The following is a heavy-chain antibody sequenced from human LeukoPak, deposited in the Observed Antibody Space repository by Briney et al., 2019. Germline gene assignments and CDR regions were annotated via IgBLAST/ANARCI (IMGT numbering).Heavy chain of an antibody. CDR3: ARVGQLAFDY. V-gene: IGHV4-34*01. CDR1: GGSFSGYY. Sequence: SETLSLTCAVYGGSFSGYYWSWIRQPPGKGLEWIGEINHSGSTNYNPSLKSRVTISVDTSKNQFSLKLSSVTAADTAVYYCARVGQLAFDYWGQGTLVTVSS. J-gene: IGHJ4*02. D-gene: IGHD2-2*01. CDR2: INHSGST.